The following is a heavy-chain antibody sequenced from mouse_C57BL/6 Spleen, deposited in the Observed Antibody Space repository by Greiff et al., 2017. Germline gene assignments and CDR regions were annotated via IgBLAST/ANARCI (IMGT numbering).Heavy chain of an antibody. CDR3: ARGGYYYGSSYVGAMDY. CDR2: IDPSDSYT. D-gene: IGHD1-1*01. J-gene: IGHJ4*01. V-gene: IGHV1-69*01. Sequence: VKLQQPGAELVMPGASVKLSCKASGYTFTSYWMHWVKQRPGQGLEWIGEIDPSDSYTNYNQKFKGKSTLTVDKSSSTAYMQLSSLTSEDSAVYYCARGGYYYGSSYVGAMDYWGQGTSVTVSS. CDR1: GYTFTSYW.